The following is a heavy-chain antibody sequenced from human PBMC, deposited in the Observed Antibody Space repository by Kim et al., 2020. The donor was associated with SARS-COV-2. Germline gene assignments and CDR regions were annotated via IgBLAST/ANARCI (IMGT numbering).Heavy chain of an antibody. D-gene: IGHD3-3*01. CDR2: ISGSGGST. J-gene: IGHJ6*02. CDR1: GFTFSSYA. CDR3: AKDQDFGVVISGMDV. V-gene: IGHV3-23*01. Sequence: GGSLRLSCAASGFTFSSYAMSWVRQAPGKGLEWVSAISGSGGSTYYADSVKGRFTISRDNSKNTLYLQMNSLRAEDTAVYYCAKDQDFGVVISGMDVWGQGTTVTVSS.